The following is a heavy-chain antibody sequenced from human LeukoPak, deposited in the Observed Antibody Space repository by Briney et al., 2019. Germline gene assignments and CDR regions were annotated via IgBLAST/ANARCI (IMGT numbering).Heavy chain of an antibody. CDR1: GFTFSSYE. CDR3: VRAHHPGGWFDP. J-gene: IGHJ5*02. D-gene: IGHD3-10*01. Sequence: GGSLRLSCAASGFTFSSYEMNWVRQAPGKGLEWVASINQDGGEIHYVDSVKGRFTISRDNAKNSLYLQMNSLTAEDTAVHYCVRAHHPGGWFDPWGQGTLVTVSS. V-gene: IGHV3-7*04. CDR2: INQDGGEI.